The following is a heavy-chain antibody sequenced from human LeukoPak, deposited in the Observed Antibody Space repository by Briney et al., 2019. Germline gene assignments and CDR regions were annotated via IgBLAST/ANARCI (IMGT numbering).Heavy chain of an antibody. V-gene: IGHV3-23*01. J-gene: IGHJ3*02. CDR1: GFTFNIYA. D-gene: IGHD1-26*01. CDR2: ISGRGDRT. Sequence: GGSLRLSCAASGFTFNIYAMSWVRQAPGKGLEWVSAISGRGDRTYYADSVKGRFTISRDNSKSTLYLQMNSLRGEDTAVYYCAKGAPGGRRVSLHAFHIWGQGTMVTVSS. CDR3: AKGAPGGRRVSLHAFHI.